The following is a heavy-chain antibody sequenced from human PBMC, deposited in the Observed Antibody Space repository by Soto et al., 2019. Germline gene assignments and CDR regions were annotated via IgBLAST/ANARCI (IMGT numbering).Heavy chain of an antibody. CDR1: GYTFTSYA. Sequence: ASVKVSCKASGYTFTSYAMHWVRQAPGQRLEWMGWINAGNGNTKYSQKFQGRVTITRNTSASTAYMELSSLRSEDTAVYYCARDTLYDSSGYYYVGYNWFDPWGQGTLVTVSS. J-gene: IGHJ5*02. CDR3: ARDTLYDSSGYYYVGYNWFDP. V-gene: IGHV1-3*01. CDR2: INAGNGNT. D-gene: IGHD3-22*01.